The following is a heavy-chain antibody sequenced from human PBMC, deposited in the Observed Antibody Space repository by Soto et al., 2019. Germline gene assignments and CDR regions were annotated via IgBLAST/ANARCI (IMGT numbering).Heavy chain of an antibody. D-gene: IGHD2-15*01. CDR2: INHSGST. CDR1: GGSFSGYY. V-gene: IGHV4-34*01. J-gene: IGHJ6*02. Sequence: SETLSLTCAVYGGSFSGYYWTWIRQPPGTGLEWIGEINHSGSTNYNPSLKSRVTISVDTSKNQFSLKLTSVTAADTAVYYCARAGRGYCSGGSCYSGLHGMDVWGQGTTVTVS. CDR3: ARAGRGYCSGGSCYSGLHGMDV.